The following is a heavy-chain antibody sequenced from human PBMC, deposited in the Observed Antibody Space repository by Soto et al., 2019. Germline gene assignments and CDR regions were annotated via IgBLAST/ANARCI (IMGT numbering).Heavy chain of an antibody. CDR1: GFTFSSYA. J-gene: IGHJ4*02. D-gene: IGHD2-2*01. CDR2: ISGSGGST. Sequence: EVQLLESGGGLVQLGGSLRLSCAASGFTFSSYAMSWVRQAPGKGLEWVSGISGSGGSTNYADSVKGRFTISRDNSKNTLYLQMNSLRAEDTAVYYCAKKYYGGSTDYFDYWGQGTLVTVSS. CDR3: AKKYYGGSTDYFDY. V-gene: IGHV3-23*01.